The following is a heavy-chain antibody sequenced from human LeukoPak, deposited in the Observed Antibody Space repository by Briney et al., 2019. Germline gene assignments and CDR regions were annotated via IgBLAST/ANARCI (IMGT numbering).Heavy chain of an antibody. J-gene: IGHJ5*02. CDR3: ARIVITPRFDP. D-gene: IGHD3-22*01. CDR2: INHSGST. Sequence: SETLSLTCAVYGGSSSGYYWSWIRQPPGKGLEWIGEINHSGSTNYNPSLKSRVTISVDTSKNQFSLKLSSVTAADTAVYYCARIVITPRFDPWGQGTLVTVSS. V-gene: IGHV4-34*01. CDR1: GGSSSGYY.